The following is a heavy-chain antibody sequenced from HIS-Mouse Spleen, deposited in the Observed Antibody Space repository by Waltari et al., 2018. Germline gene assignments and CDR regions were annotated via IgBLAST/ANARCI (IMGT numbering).Heavy chain of an antibody. Sequence: QLHLQESGPGLVKPSETLSVTCTVSGCSISSSSYYWGWIRQPPGKGLEWIGSIYYSGSTYYNPSLKSRVTISVDTSKNQFSLKLSSVTAADTAVYYCAREIPYSSSWYDWYFDLWGRGTLVTVSS. CDR3: AREIPYSSSWYDWYFDL. D-gene: IGHD6-13*01. CDR2: IYYSGST. CDR1: GCSISSSSYY. V-gene: IGHV4-39*07. J-gene: IGHJ2*01.